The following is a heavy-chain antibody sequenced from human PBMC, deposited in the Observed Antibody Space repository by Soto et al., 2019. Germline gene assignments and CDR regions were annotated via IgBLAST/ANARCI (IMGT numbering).Heavy chain of an antibody. CDR3: ARAPYDFWSGYPSRGYYYYGMDV. V-gene: IGHV4-59*01. CDR2: IYYSGST. Sequence: QVQLQESGPGLVKPSETLSLTCTVSGGSISSYYWSWIRQPPGKGLEWIGYIYYSGSTNYNPSLKSRVTKSVDTSKNQFSLKLSSVTAADTAVYYCARAPYDFWSGYPSRGYYYYGMDVW. J-gene: IGHJ6*01. CDR1: GGSISSYY. D-gene: IGHD3-3*01.